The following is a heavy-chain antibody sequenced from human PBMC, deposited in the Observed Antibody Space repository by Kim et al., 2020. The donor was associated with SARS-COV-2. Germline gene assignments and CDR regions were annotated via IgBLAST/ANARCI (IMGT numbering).Heavy chain of an antibody. Sequence: GGSLRLSCTASGFTFGDYAMSWFRQAPGKGLEWVGFIRSKAYGGTTEYAASVKGRFTISRDDSKSIAYLQMNSLKTEDTAVYYCTREPTLFPYDYVWGSYRRGYFDYWGQGTLVTVSS. CDR1: GFTFGDYA. J-gene: IGHJ4*02. CDR2: IRSKAYGGTT. CDR3: TREPTLFPYDYVWGSYRRGYFDY. V-gene: IGHV3-49*03. D-gene: IGHD3-16*02.